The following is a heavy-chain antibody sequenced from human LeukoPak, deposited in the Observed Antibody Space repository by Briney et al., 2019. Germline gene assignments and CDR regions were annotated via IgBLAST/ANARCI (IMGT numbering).Heavy chain of an antibody. J-gene: IGHJ4*02. CDR1: GYTFTGYY. Sequence: ASVNVSCKASGYTFTGYYMHWVRQAPGQGLEWMGWINPNSGGTNYAQKFQGRVTMTRDTSISTAYMELSRLRSDDTAVYYCARVKVYSNFIDYRGQGTLVTVSS. CDR2: INPNSGGT. V-gene: IGHV1-2*02. D-gene: IGHD4-11*01. CDR3: ARVKVYSNFIDY.